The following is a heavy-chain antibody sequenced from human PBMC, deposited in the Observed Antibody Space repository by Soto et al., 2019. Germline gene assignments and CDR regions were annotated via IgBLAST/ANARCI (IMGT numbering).Heavy chain of an antibody. D-gene: IGHD6-19*01. V-gene: IGHV1-18*04. CDR2: ISAYNGNT. CDR3: AREGVAVAGTKAFDI. CDR1: GYTFTSYG. Sequence: ASVKVSCKASGYTFTSYGISWVRQAPGQGLEWMGWISAYNGNTNYAQKLQDRVTMTTDTSTSTAYMELGSLRSDDTAVYYCAREGVAVAGTKAFDIWGQGTMVTVSS. J-gene: IGHJ3*02.